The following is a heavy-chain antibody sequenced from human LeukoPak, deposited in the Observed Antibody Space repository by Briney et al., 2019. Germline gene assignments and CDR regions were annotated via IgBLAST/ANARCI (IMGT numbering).Heavy chain of an antibody. CDR1: GGSISSYY. D-gene: IGHD3-22*01. J-gene: IGHJ4*02. Sequence: SETLSLTCTVSGGSISSYYWSWIRQPPGKGLEWIGYIYYSGSTNYNPSLKSRVTISVDTSKNQFSLKLGSVTAADTAVYYCARDYYDSSGHSGYFDYWGQGTLVTVSS. CDR3: ARDYYDSSGHSGYFDY. CDR2: IYYSGST. V-gene: IGHV4-59*01.